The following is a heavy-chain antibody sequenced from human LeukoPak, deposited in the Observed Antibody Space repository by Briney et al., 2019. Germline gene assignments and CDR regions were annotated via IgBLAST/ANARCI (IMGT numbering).Heavy chain of an antibody. J-gene: IGHJ4*02. D-gene: IGHD2-21*02. CDR1: GFTFSNAW. CDR2: IKSKTDGVTT. CDR3: TTDKAHCGGDCYVWD. Sequence: TGGSLRLSCAASGFTFSNAWMSWVRQAPGKGLEWVGRIKSKTDGVTTDYAAPVRGRFTISRDDSKNTLYLQMNSLKTEDIAVYYCTTDKAHCGGDCYVWDWGQGTLVTVSS. V-gene: IGHV3-15*01.